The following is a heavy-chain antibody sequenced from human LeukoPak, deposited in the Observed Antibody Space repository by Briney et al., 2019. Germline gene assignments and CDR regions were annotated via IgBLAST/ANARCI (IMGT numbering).Heavy chain of an antibody. V-gene: IGHV3-23*01. CDR2: FSATDGSA. CDR1: GFTFSSYA. D-gene: IGHD6-13*01. J-gene: IGHJ3*01. Sequence: GSLRLSCAASGFTFSSYAMTWVRQAPGKGLEWVSAFSATDGSAQYAESVEGRFTISRDNSKNTLFLQMNSLGAEDTAVYYCARAKIAAAGTGAFDVWGQGTLVTVSS. CDR3: ARAKIAAAGTGAFDV.